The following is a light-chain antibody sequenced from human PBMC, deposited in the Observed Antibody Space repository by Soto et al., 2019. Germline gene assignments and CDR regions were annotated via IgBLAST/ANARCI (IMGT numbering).Light chain of an antibody. J-gene: IGKJ5*01. Sequence: EIVMTQSPATLSVSPGGRATLSCRASQSVSSNLAWYQQKPGQAPRLLIYGASTRATGIPARFSGSGSGTEFTLTISSLQSEDFAVYYCQQYNNWPPEITFGQGTRLEIK. CDR2: GAS. V-gene: IGKV3-15*01. CDR3: QQYNNWPPEIT. CDR1: QSVSSN.